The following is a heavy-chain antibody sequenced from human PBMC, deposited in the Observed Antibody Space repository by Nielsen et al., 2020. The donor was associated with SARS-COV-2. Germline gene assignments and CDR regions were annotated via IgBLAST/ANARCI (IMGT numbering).Heavy chain of an antibody. CDR3: ARGLLFYYFDY. CDR1: GGTFSSYA. CDR2: IIPILGIA. V-gene: IGHV1-69*04. D-gene: IGHD2-21*01. Sequence: SVKVSCKASGGTFSSYAISWVRQAPGQGLEWMGRIIPILGIANYAQKFQGRVTMTRDMSTSTVYMELSSLRSEDTAVYYCARGLLFYYFDYWGQGTLVTVSS. J-gene: IGHJ4*02.